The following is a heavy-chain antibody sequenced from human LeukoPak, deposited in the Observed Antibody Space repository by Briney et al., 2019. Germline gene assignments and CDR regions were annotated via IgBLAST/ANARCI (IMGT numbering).Heavy chain of an antibody. J-gene: IGHJ5*02. CDR2: IYYSGST. Sequence: SETLSLTCTVSGGSISSGGYYWSWIRQHPGKGLEWIVYIYYSGSTYYNPSLKSRVTISVDTSKNQFSLKLSSVTAADTAVYYCARTDGLLWFGELLPNWFDPWGQGTLVTVSS. V-gene: IGHV4-31*03. CDR3: ARTDGLLWFGELLPNWFDP. CDR1: GGSISSGGYY. D-gene: IGHD3-10*01.